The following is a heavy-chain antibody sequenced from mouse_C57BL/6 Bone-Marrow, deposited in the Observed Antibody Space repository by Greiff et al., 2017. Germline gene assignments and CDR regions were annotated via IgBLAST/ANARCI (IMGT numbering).Heavy chain of an antibody. CDR1: EYEFPSHD. J-gene: IGHJ1*03. Sequence: EVHLVESGGGLVQPGESLKLSCESNEYEFPSHDMSWVRKTPEKRLELVAAINSDGGSTYYPDTMERRFIISRDNTKKTLYLQLSSLRSEDTALYYCARQGGDVYSWYFDVWGTGTTVTVSS. CDR2: INSDGGST. V-gene: IGHV5-2*01. CDR3: ARQGGDVYSWYFDV. D-gene: IGHD2-3*01.